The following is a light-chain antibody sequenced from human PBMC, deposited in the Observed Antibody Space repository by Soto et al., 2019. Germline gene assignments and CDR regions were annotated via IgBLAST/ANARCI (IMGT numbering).Light chain of an antibody. CDR2: AAS. CDR1: QSVSTD. V-gene: IGKV3-15*01. Sequence: EIVMTQSPATLSVSPGATATLSFRASQSVSTDLAWYQQKPGQAPRVLIYAASTRATGIPDRFSGSGSGTEFTLTISSLHSEDFGVYYCQQYDNWWTFGQGTKVDIK. CDR3: QQYDNWWT. J-gene: IGKJ1*01.